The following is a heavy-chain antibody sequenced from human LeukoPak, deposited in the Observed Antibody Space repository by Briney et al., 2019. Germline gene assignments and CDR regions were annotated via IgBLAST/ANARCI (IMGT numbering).Heavy chain of an antibody. CDR3: ARDLWARGYSGQVFDP. D-gene: IGHD5-12*01. CDR1: GFTFSSYS. CDR2: ISSSSSTI. V-gene: IGHV3-48*02. Sequence: GGSLRLSCAGSGFTFSSYSMNWVRQAPGKGLEWVSYISSSSSTIYYADSVKGRLTISRDNAKNSLYLQMNSLRDEDTAVYYCARDLWARGYSGQVFDPWGQGTLVTVSS. J-gene: IGHJ5*02.